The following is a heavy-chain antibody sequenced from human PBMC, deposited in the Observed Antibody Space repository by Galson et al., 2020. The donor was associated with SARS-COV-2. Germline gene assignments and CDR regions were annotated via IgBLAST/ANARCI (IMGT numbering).Heavy chain of an antibody. CDR2: ISYDASNN. V-gene: IGHV3-30-3*01. J-gene: IGHJ6*02. CDR1: GFTFSSYA. D-gene: IGHD6-13*01. Sequence: TGGSLRLSCAASGFTFSSYAMHWVRQAPGKGLEWVAVISYDASNNYYADSVKGRFTISRDNSKNTLYLQMNSLRAEDTAVYYCARVRGSSTWSIDPYYYYGMDVRGQGTTVTVSS. CDR3: ARVRGSSTWSIDPYYYYGMDV.